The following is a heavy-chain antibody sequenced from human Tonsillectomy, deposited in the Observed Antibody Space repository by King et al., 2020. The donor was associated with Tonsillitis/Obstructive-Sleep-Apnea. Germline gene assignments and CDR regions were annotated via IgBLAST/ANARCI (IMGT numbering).Heavy chain of an antibody. CDR2: IYWDDDK. J-gene: IGHJ4*02. Sequence: QVTLKESGPTLVRPTQTLTLTCTFSGFSLSTSGVGVGWIRQPPGKALEWLALIYWDDDKRYSPSLKSRLTITKDTSKNQVVLIMTNMDPVDTATHYCAHRRVGWYYFDYWGQGTLVTVSS. CDR1: GFSLSTSGVG. CDR3: AHRRVGWYYFDY. V-gene: IGHV2-5*02. D-gene: IGHD2-8*01.